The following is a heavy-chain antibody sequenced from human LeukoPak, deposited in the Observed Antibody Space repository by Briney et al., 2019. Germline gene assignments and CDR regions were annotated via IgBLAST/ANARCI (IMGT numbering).Heavy chain of an antibody. CDR1: GFTFSDYY. Sequence: GGSLRLSCAASGFTFSDYYMSWIRQAPGKGLEWVSYISFSSSTIYYADSVKGRFTISRDNAKNSLCLQMNSLRAEDTAVYYCARKTLSGFDYWGQGTLVTVSS. CDR2: ISFSSSTI. D-gene: IGHD3-9*01. J-gene: IGHJ4*02. V-gene: IGHV3-11*01. CDR3: ARKTLSGFDY.